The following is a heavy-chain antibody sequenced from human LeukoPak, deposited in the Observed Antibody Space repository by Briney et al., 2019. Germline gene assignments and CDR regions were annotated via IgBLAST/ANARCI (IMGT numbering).Heavy chain of an antibody. V-gene: IGHV4-59*12. D-gene: IGHD6-6*01. J-gene: IGHJ3*02. CDR1: GGSISSYY. CDR3: ARDLYSSSSDAFDI. CDR2: IYYSGST. Sequence: PSETLSLTCTVSGGSISSYYWSWIRQPPGKGLEWIGYIYYSGSTNYNPSLKSRVTISLDTSKNQFSLKLSSVTAADTAVYYCARDLYSSSSDAFDIWGQGTMVTVSS.